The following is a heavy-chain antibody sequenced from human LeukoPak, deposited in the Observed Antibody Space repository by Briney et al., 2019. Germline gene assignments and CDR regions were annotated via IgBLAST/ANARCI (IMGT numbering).Heavy chain of an antibody. J-gene: IGHJ4*02. CDR3: AKMPVSYSSGWTNFDY. CDR2: ISGSGGST. CDR1: GFTFSSYA. V-gene: IGHV3-23*01. Sequence: DPGGSLRLSCAASGFTFSSYAMSWVRQAPGKGREWVSGISGSGGSTYYADSVKGRFTISRDNSKNTLYLQMNSLRAEDTAVYYCAKMPVSYSSGWTNFDYWGQGTLVTVSS. D-gene: IGHD6-19*01.